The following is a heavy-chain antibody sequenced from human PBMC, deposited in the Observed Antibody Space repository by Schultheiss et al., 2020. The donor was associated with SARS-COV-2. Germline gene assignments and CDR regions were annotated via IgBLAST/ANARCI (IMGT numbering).Heavy chain of an antibody. CDR3: AREGAVAGSIIDY. CDR1: GGSFSGYY. Sequence: SETLSLTCAVYGGSFSGYYWSWIRQPPGKGLEWIGYIYYSGSTNYNPSLKSRVTISVDKSKNQFSLKLSSVTAADTAVYYCAREGAVAGSIIDYWGQGTLVTVSS. V-gene: IGHV4-59*01. D-gene: IGHD6-19*01. J-gene: IGHJ4*02. CDR2: IYYSGST.